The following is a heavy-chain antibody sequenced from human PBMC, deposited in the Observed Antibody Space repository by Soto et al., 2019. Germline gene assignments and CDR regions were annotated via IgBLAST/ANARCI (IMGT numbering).Heavy chain of an antibody. J-gene: IGHJ4*02. V-gene: IGHV2-5*02. D-gene: IGHD3-10*01. CDR3: AHRAYYYGSGSYYTH. CDR2: IYWDDDK. Sequence: SGPTLVNPRQTLTLTCTFSGFSLSTREVRVGWIRQPPGKALEWLALIYWDDDKRYRPSPKSRLTIAKDTSKNLVILIMTNMDPEDTATYYCAHRAYYYGSGSYYTHWGQGILVTVS. CDR1: GFSLSTREVR.